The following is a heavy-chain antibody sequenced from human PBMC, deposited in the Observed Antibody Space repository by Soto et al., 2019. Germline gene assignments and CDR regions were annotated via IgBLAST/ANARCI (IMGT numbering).Heavy chain of an antibody. J-gene: IGHJ6*03. CDR1: GGSIRAYY. CDR2: IHYTGNT. Sequence: SETLSLTCSVSGGSIRAYYWSWIRQPPGKGLEWIGSIHYTGNTNYSPSLKSRVNISIDTSKTQFSLKLSSVTAADTAVYYCARGRPLTALNYYMDVWGKGTPVTVSS. V-gene: IGHV4-59*01. CDR3: ARGRPLTALNYYMDV.